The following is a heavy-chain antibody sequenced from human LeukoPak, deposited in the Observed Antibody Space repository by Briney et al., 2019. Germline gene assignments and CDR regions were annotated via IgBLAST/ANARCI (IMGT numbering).Heavy chain of an antibody. V-gene: IGHV4-61*02. CDR2: IYTSGST. CDR3: ARTRRGSSGWKGDYYYYYYMDV. CDR1: GGSISSGSYY. J-gene: IGHJ6*03. Sequence: PSETLSLTCTVSGGSISSGSYYWSWIRQPAGKGLEWIGRIYTSGSTNYNPSLKSRVTISVDTSKNQFSLKLSSVTAADTAVYYCARTRRGSSGWKGDYYYYYYMDVWGKGTTVTISS. D-gene: IGHD6-19*01.